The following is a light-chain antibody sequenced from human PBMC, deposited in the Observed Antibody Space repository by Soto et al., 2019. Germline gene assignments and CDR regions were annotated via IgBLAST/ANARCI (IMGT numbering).Light chain of an antibody. J-gene: IGKJ1*01. Sequence: VLTQSPGTVSLSPGERATLTCRASQSISSDYLAWYQQRPGQSPRLLISGGSSTAPDTPGRFSGRGSGTDFTLTISRLEPEDFAVYYCHHYGVSPTFGQGTKVDIK. CDR2: GGS. CDR1: QSISSDY. V-gene: IGKV3-20*01. CDR3: HHYGVSPT.